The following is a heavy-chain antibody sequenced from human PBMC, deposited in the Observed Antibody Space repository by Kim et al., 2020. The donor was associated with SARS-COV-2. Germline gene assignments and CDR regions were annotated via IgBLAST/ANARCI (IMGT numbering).Heavy chain of an antibody. D-gene: IGHD6-13*01. CDR1: GYTFTSYY. Sequence: ASVKVSCKASGYTFTSYYMHWVRQAPGQGLEWMGIINPSGGSTSYAQKFQGRVTMTRDTSTSTVYMELSSLRSEDTAVYYCARDQQQLDAGGYYYYYGMDVWGQGTTVTVSS. CDR2: INPSGGST. V-gene: IGHV1-46*01. CDR3: ARDQQQLDAGGYYYYYGMDV. J-gene: IGHJ6*02.